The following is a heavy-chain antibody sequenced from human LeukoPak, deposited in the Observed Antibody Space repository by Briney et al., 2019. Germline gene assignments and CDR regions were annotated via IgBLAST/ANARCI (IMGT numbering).Heavy chain of an antibody. D-gene: IGHD2-15*01. CDR1: GFTFSSYG. CDR2: IWYDGSNK. J-gene: IGHJ3*02. CDR3: ARDFLLNAFDI. Sequence: GGSLRLSCAASGFTFSSYGMHWVRQAPGKGLEWVAVIWYDGSNKYYADSVKGRFTISRDNSKNTLYLQMNSLRAEDTAVYYCARDFLLNAFDIWGQGTMVTVSS. V-gene: IGHV3-33*01.